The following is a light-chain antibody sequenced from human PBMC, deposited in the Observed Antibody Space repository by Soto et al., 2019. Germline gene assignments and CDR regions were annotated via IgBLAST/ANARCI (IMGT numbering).Light chain of an antibody. CDR1: SSDVGAYNS. CDR3: CSYAGTSVLI. J-gene: IGLJ2*01. CDR2: DVT. V-gene: IGLV2-11*01. Sequence: QSALTQPRSVSGSPGQSVTISCTGTSSDVGAYNSVSWYQHHPGRAPKLMICDVTKRPSGVPDRFSGSKSGNSASLTISGLQAEDEADYYCCSYAGTSVLIFGGGTKLTVL.